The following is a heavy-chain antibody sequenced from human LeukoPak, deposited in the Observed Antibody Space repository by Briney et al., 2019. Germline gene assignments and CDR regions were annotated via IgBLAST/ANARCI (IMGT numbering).Heavy chain of an antibody. J-gene: IGHJ1*01. D-gene: IGHD2-2*01. CDR2: IREKTDGGTA. CDR1: GFTVSTVW. Sequence: GGSLLPSSAASGFTVSTVWMTWVRQASGKGLEWVGRIREKTDGGTAEYAAPVKGRFTISRDDSKNTLYLQMNSVTTEDTAVYYCTSTLGYWGEGTLATVSS. CDR3: TSTLGY. V-gene: IGHV3-15*01.